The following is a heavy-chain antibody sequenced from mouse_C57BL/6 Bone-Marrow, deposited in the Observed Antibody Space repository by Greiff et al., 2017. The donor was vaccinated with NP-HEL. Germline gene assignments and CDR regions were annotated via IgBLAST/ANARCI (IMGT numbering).Heavy chain of an antibody. J-gene: IGHJ4*01. CDR1: GFTFSSYG. V-gene: IGHV5-6*02. D-gene: IGHD2-13*01. CDR3: ARVGDGAMDY. Sequence: DVKLEESGGDLVKPGGSLKLSCAASGFTFSSYGMSWVRQTPDKRLEWVATISSGGSYTYYTDSVKGQFTISRDNAENTMYLQMSSLKSEDSAMYDCARVGDGAMDYWGQGTPVTVSS. CDR2: ISSGGSYT.